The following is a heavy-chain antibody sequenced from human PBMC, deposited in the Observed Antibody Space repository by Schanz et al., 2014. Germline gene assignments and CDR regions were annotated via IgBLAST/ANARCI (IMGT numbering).Heavy chain of an antibody. CDR3: AKGRFGELSAFDI. D-gene: IGHD3-10*01. CDR1: TFTFDHYA. V-gene: IGHV3-33*06. Sequence: VQLLESGGGLVQPGGSLRLSCSASTFTFDHYAMTWVRQAPGKGLEWVAVIWYDGSNKYYADSVKGRFTISRDNSKNALYLQMSSLRAEDTAVYCCAKGRFGELSAFDIWGQGTMVTVSS. J-gene: IGHJ3*02. CDR2: IWYDGSNK.